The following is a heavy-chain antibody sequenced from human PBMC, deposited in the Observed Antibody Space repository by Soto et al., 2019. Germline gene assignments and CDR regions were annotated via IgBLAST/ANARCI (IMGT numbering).Heavy chain of an antibody. D-gene: IGHD3-22*01. J-gene: IGHJ4*02. CDR2: IKQDGSEI. CDR3: ARPRSGYYYVVDY. CDR1: GFTFSSYW. V-gene: IGHV3-7*03. Sequence: EVQLVESGGGLVQPGGSLRLSCAASGFTFSSYWMSWVRQAPGKGLEWVANIKQDGSEIYYVDSVKGRFTISRDNAKNSLYLQMNSLRAEDTAVYYCARPRSGYYYVVDYWGQGTLVTVSS.